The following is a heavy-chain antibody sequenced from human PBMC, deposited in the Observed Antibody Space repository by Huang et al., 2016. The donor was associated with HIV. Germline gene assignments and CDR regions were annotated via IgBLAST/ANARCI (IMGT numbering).Heavy chain of an antibody. CDR3: ARHGRGAGHYYNNMDV. V-gene: IGHV4-39*01. CDR1: GGSISSSSYY. CDR2: IYYIGNT. D-gene: IGHD6-19*01. J-gene: IGHJ6*02. Sequence: LQLQESGPGLVKSSETLSLICTVSGGSISSSSYYWGWSRQPPGKGPEWIGSIYYIGNTYYNPPLKSRVTISVDTSKNQFSLKVNSVTAADTAVYYCARHGRGAGHYYNNMDVWGRGTTVTVSS.